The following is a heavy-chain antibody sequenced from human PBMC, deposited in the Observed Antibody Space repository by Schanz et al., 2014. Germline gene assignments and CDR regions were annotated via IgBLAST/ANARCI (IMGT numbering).Heavy chain of an antibody. V-gene: IGHV3-23*04. D-gene: IGHD5-12*01. Sequence: EVQLVESGGGLVQPGGSLRLSCAASGFNFKAYAMSWVRQAPGKGLEWVSGIGGSGDSTHYADSVKGRFIISRDNSKNTLYLQVNSLRAEDTAVYYCARAFGGYDPAGALDYWGQGTLVTVSS. CDR1: GFNFKAYA. CDR2: IGGSGDST. J-gene: IGHJ4*02. CDR3: ARAFGGYDPAGALDY.